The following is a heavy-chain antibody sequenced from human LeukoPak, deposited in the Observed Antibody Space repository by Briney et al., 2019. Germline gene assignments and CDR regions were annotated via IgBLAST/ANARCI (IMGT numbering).Heavy chain of an antibody. V-gene: IGHV3-23*01. CDR3: ARDLYYDSSGYSTGVFDI. J-gene: IGHJ3*02. D-gene: IGHD3-22*01. Sequence: GGSLRLSCVASGFTFSHYGMNWVRQAPGKGLEWVSGVRSSGAITYYADSVKGRFTISRDNSKNTLYLQLNSLRAEDTAMYYCARDLYYDSSGYSTGVFDIWGQGTMVTVSS. CDR1: GFTFSHYG. CDR2: VRSSGAIT.